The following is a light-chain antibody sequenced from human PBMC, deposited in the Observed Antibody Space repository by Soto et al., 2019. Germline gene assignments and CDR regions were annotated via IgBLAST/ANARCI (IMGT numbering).Light chain of an antibody. J-gene: IGKJ3*01. V-gene: IGKV3-20*01. CDR1: QSVSSSY. Sequence: EIVLTQSPGTLSLSPGERATLSCRDSQSVSSSYLAWYQQKPGQAPRLLIYGASSRATGIPDRFSGSGSGTDFTLTISRLEPEDFAEYYCHQYCSSPLFTYRPGTKVDIK. CDR2: GAS. CDR3: HQYCSSPLFT.